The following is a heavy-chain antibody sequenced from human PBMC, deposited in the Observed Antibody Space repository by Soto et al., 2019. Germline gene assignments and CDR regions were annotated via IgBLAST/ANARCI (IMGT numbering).Heavy chain of an antibody. Sequence: ESGGGVVQPGTSLRVSCVGSGFTFRSYVIHWVRQAPGKGLEWVALTSYDGSDKYYGDSVRGRFTISRDNSRNTVYLQMDSLRLEDTALYYCARWGTTGGLDVWGQGTLVSVSS. D-gene: IGHD3-16*01. CDR1: GFTFRSYV. CDR3: ARWGTTGGLDV. CDR2: TSYDGSDK. V-gene: IGHV3-30*19. J-gene: IGHJ1*01.